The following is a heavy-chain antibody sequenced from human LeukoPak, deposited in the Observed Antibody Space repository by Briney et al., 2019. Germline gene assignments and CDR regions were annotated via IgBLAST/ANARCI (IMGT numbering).Heavy chain of an antibody. V-gene: IGHV3-48*03. D-gene: IGHD6-13*01. Sequence: PGGSLRLSCAASGFTFSSYEMNWVRQAPGKGLEWVSYISSSGSTIYYADSVKGRFTISRDNAKNSLYLQMNSLRAEDTAVYYCARNSYSSSFSLQGFSQETSWGYWGQGTLVTVSS. CDR2: ISSSGSTI. CDR3: ARNSYSSSFSLQGFSQETSWGY. J-gene: IGHJ4*02. CDR1: GFTFSSYE.